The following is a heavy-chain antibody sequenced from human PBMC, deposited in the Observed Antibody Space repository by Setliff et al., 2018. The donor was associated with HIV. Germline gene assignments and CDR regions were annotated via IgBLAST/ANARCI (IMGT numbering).Heavy chain of an antibody. Sequence: GGSLRLSCAASGFTFSSYVMHWVRQAPGKGLEWVALTWYDGRTTYYADSVKGRFTISRDNSRNTLNLQMNTLRAEDTAMYFCVRPMHDGTNNSNVYWGRGTLVTVSS. CDR1: GFTFSSYV. CDR3: VRPMHDGTNNSNVY. D-gene: IGHD2-8*01. CDR2: TWYDGRTT. V-gene: IGHV3-33*08. J-gene: IGHJ4*02.